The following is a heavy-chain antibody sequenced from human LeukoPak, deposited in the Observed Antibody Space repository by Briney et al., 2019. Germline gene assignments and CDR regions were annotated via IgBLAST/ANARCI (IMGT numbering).Heavy chain of an antibody. J-gene: IGHJ6*02. CDR2: MNPNSGNT. V-gene: IGHV1-8*01. D-gene: IGHD6-6*01. CDR3: ARDVAARPFYYYGMDV. Sequence: ASVKVSCKASGYTFTSYDINWVRQATGQGLEWMGWMNPNSGNTGYAQKFQGRVTTTRNTSISTAYMELSSLRSEDTAVYCCARDVAARPFYYYGMDVWGQGTTVTVSS. CDR1: GYTFTSYD.